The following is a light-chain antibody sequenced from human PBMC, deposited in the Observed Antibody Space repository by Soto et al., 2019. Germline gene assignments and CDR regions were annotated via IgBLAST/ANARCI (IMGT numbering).Light chain of an antibody. CDR3: QHYKMYPQWK. Sequence: IQLTQSPSSLSASVGDRVIITCRASQGISNCLAWYQQKPGKAPELLIYSAYTLQRGVPSRFSGSGSGTEFTLTISSLQPDDFATYYCQHYKMYPQWKCGQGTKVDIK. J-gene: IGKJ1*01. CDR2: SAY. CDR1: QGISNC. V-gene: IGKV1-9*01.